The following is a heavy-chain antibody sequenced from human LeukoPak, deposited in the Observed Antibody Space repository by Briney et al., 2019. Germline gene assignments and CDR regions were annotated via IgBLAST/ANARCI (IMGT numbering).Heavy chain of an antibody. CDR2: FDPEDGET. Sequence: ASVKVSCKVSGYTLTELSMHWVRQAPGKGLEWMGGFDPEDGETIYAQKFQGRVTITRDTSASTAYMELSSLRSEDTAVYYCARDNWNYRGMDVWGQGTTVTVSS. D-gene: IGHD1-20*01. CDR3: ARDNWNYRGMDV. J-gene: IGHJ6*02. V-gene: IGHV1-24*01. CDR1: GYTLTELS.